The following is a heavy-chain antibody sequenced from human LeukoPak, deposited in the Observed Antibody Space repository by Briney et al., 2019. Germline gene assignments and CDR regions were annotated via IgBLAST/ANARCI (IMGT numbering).Heavy chain of an antibody. Sequence: SVKVSCKASGGTFSSYAISWVRQAPGQGLEWMGGIIPIFGSANYAQKFQGRVTITADESTSTAYMELSSLRSEDTAVYYCASFGGWLQSTIDYWGQGTLVTVSS. CDR3: ASFGGWLQSTIDY. V-gene: IGHV1-69*13. D-gene: IGHD5-24*01. CDR1: GGTFSSYA. CDR2: IIPIFGSA. J-gene: IGHJ4*02.